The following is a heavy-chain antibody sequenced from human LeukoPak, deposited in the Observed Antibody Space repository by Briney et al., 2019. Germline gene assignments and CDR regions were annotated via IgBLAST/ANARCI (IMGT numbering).Heavy chain of an antibody. CDR3: ARERRYCSGGSCSRYYYCYGMDV. V-gene: IGHV4-4*02. CDR2: IYHSGST. CDR1: GGSISSSNW. Sequence: SETLSLTCAVSGGSISSSNWWSWVRQPPGKGLEWIGEIYHSGSTNYNPSLKSRVTISVDKSKNQFSLKLSSVTAADTAVYYCARERRYCSGGSCSRYYYCYGMDVWGQGTTVTVSS. D-gene: IGHD2-15*01. J-gene: IGHJ6*02.